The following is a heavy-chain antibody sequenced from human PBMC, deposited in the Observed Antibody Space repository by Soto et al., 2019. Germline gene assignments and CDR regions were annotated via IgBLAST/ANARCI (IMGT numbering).Heavy chain of an antibody. CDR1: GFTFDDYA. Sequence: PGGSLRLSCAASGFTFDDYAMHWVRQAPGKGQEWVSGISWNSGSIGYADSVKGRFTISRDNAKNSLYLQMNSLRAEDTAFYFFAKGRRHPRIAARPYYFAYWGQGTLVTVSS. J-gene: IGHJ4*02. CDR3: AKGRRHPRIAARPYYFAY. V-gene: IGHV3-9*01. CDR2: ISWNSGSI. D-gene: IGHD6-6*01.